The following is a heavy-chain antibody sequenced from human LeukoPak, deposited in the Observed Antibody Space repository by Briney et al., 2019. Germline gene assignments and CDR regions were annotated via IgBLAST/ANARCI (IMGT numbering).Heavy chain of an antibody. D-gene: IGHD6-13*01. J-gene: IGHJ4*02. CDR3: ARRSRGVSSSWFPDY. V-gene: IGHV5-51*01. CDR1: GYTFTNYW. CDR2: IYPGDSDT. Sequence: GESLKISCQVSGYTFTNYWIGWVRQMPGKGLEWMGIIYPGDSDTRYSPSFQGQVTISADKSISTAYLQWSSLKASDTAMYYCARRSRGVSSSWFPDYWGQGTLVTVSS.